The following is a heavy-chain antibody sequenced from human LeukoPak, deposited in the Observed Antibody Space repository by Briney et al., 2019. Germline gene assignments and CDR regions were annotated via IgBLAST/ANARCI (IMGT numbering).Heavy chain of an antibody. CDR1: GYSFTSYW. D-gene: IGHD3-22*01. Sequence: GESLKISCKGSGYSFTSYWIGWVRQMPGKGLEWMGIIYPGDSNTRYSPSFQGQVTISADKSISTAYLQWSSLKASDTAMYYCARRGYYDSSGYTDNWFDPWGQGTLVTVSS. CDR2: IYPGDSNT. J-gene: IGHJ5*02. V-gene: IGHV5-51*01. CDR3: ARRGYYDSSGYTDNWFDP.